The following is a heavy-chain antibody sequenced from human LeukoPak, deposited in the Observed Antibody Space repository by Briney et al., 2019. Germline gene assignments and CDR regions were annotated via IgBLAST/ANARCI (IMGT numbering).Heavy chain of an antibody. V-gene: IGHV4-30-2*01. CDR1: GGSISSGGYY. CDR3: ARALRFLEWSEPPFDY. CDR2: IYHSGST. D-gene: IGHD3-3*01. J-gene: IGHJ4*02. Sequence: SETLSLTCTVSGGSISSGGYYWSWIRQPPGKGLEWIGYIYHSGSTYYNPSLKSRVTISVDRTKNQFSLKPSSVTAADTAVYYCARALRFLEWSEPPFDYWGQGTLVTVSS.